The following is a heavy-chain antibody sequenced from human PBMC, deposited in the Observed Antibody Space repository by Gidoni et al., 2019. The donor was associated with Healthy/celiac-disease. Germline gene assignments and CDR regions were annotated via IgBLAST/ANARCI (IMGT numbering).Heavy chain of an antibody. CDR3: RVGSRYSSGSYYFDY. J-gene: IGHJ4*02. CDR1: GVTFSSYA. CDR2: IIPIFGTA. D-gene: IGHD6-19*01. Sequence: QVQLVQSGAEVQKPGSSVKVSCKASGVTFSSYATSWVRQPPGQRHEWMGGIIPIFGTANYAQKFQGRVTITADESTSTAYMELSSLRSEDTAVYYCRVGSRYSSGSYYFDYWGQGTLVTVSS. V-gene: IGHV1-69*01.